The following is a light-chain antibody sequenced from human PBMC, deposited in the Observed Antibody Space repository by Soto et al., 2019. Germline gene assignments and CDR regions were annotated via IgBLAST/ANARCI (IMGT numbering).Light chain of an antibody. Sequence: EIVLTQSPGTLSLSPGERATLSCRASQSVSSFLAWYQQKPGQAPRLLIYDASNRATGIPTRFSGSGSGTDFTLTISSLEPEDFAVYYCQPRSNWPSFGPGTKVDF. CDR1: QSVSSF. V-gene: IGKV3-11*01. CDR2: DAS. CDR3: QPRSNWPS. J-gene: IGKJ3*01.